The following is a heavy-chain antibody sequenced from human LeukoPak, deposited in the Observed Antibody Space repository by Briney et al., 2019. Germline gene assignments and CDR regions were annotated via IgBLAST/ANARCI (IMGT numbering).Heavy chain of an antibody. CDR2: IYYSGST. CDR1: GGSIGSGDYY. D-gene: IGHD5-12*01. J-gene: IGHJ5*02. CDR3: ARGSDIVATIWFDP. V-gene: IGHV4-31*03. Sequence: SETRSLTCTVSGGSIGSGDYYRSWIRQHAGKGLEWIGYIYYSGSTYYNPSLKSRVTISGDTSKNQFSLKLSSVTAADTAVYYCARGSDIVATIWFDPWGQGILVTVSS.